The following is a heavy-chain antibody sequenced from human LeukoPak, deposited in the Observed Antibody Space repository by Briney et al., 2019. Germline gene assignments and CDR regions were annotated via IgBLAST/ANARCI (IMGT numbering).Heavy chain of an antibody. CDR1: GFTFSSYS. D-gene: IGHD6-19*01. J-gene: IGHJ2*01. V-gene: IGHV3-21*01. CDR2: ISSSSSCI. CDR3: ARDEGGSGWYRSYWYFDL. Sequence: GGSLRLSCAASGFTFSSYSMNWVRQAPGKGLEWVSSISSSSSCIYYADSVKGRFTISRDNAKNSLYLQMNSLRAEDTAVYYCARDEGGSGWYRSYWYFDLWGRGTLVTVSS.